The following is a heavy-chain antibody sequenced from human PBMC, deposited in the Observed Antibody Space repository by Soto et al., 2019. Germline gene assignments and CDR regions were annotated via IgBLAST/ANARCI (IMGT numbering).Heavy chain of an antibody. CDR2: LTPGGETT. CDR3: AKDSHVSGNYQELDY. D-gene: IGHD1-26*01. J-gene: IGHJ4*02. Sequence: GGSLRLSCAASGFPFSSYAMTWVRQAPGAGLEWVSALTPGGETTYYIASVRGRFTISRDNARDTLYLQMNSLTAADTAVYYCAKDSHVSGNYQELDYWGQGTLVTVSS. CDR1: GFPFSSYA. V-gene: IGHV3-23*01.